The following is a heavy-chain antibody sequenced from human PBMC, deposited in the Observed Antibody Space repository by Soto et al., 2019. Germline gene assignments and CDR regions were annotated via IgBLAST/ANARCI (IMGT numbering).Heavy chain of an antibody. CDR1: GGTFSSYA. CDR3: ARNPSSIAAPRYYYGMDV. D-gene: IGHD6-6*01. J-gene: IGHJ6*02. V-gene: IGHV1-69*13. CDR2: IIPIFGTA. Sequence: SVKVSCKASGGTFSSYAISWVRQAPGQGLEWMGGIIPIFGTANYAQKFQGRVTITADESTSTAYMELSSLRSEDTAVYYCARNPSSIAAPRYYYGMDVWGQGTTVTVSS.